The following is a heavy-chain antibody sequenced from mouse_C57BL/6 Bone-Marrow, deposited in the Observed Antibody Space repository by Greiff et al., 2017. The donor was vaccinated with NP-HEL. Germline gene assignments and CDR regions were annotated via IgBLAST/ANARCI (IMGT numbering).Heavy chain of an antibody. V-gene: IGHV1-59*01. J-gene: IGHJ3*01. Sequence: QVQLQQPGAELVRPGTSVKLSCKASGYTFTSYWMHWVKQRPGQGLEWIGVIDPSDSYTNYNQKFKGKVTLTVDTSSSTAYMQLSSLTSEDSAVYYGASGSTMVKWFAYWGQGTLVTVSA. CDR2: IDPSDSYT. CDR3: ASGSTMVKWFAY. CDR1: GYTFTSYW. D-gene: IGHD2-2*01.